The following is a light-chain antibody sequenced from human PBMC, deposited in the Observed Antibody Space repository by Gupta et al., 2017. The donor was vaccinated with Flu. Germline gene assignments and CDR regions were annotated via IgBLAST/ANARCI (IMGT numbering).Light chain of an antibody. CDR2: GAS. J-gene: IGKJ2*01. Sequence: EIVLTHSPATLSVSPGERATLSCRASPSVSSNLAWYQQNPGQAPRLLIYGASTRATGIPARFSGSGCGTEFTLTISSLQSEDFAVYYCQQYKNWPPYTFGQGTKLEIK. CDR3: QQYKNWPPYT. V-gene: IGKV3-15*01. CDR1: PSVSSN.